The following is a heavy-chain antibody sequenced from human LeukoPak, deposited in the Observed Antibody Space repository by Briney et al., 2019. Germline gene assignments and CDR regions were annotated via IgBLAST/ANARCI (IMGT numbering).Heavy chain of an antibody. CDR1: GFTISFNY. J-gene: IGHJ4*02. V-gene: IGHV3-66*01. D-gene: IGHD2-2*01. CDR2: IYSGGNT. CDR3: ARASTAAGFVY. Sequence: PGGSLRLSCAASGFTISFNYMGWVRQAPGKGLEWVSVIYSGGNTDYADSVKGRFTISRDNSKNKLYVQMNSLRAEDTAVYYCARASTAAGFVYWGQGTLVTVSA.